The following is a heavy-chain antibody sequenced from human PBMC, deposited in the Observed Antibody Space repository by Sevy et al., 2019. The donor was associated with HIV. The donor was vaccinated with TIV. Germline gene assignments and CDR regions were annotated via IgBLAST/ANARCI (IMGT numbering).Heavy chain of an antibody. CDR1: GFTFSSYG. J-gene: IGHJ6*02. Sequence: GGSLRLSCAASGFTFSSYGMHWVRQAPGKGLEWVAFIRYDGSNKYYADSVKGRFTISRDNSKNTLYLQMNSLRAEDTAGYYCAKDNDFWSGYSLLNYYYYGMDVWGQGTTVTVSS. CDR3: AKDNDFWSGYSLLNYYYYGMDV. CDR2: IRYDGSNK. V-gene: IGHV3-30*02. D-gene: IGHD3-3*01.